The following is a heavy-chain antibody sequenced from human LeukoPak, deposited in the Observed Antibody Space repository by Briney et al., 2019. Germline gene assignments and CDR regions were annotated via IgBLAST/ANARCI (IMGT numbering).Heavy chain of an antibody. D-gene: IGHD6-19*01. V-gene: IGHV6-1*01. CDR3: ARDEATRGAVSD. CDR1: GDSVSSNSAA. J-gene: IGHJ4*02. Sequence: SQTLSLTCAISGDSVSSNSAAWNWIRQSPSRGLEWLGRTYYRSKWSNDYAISVKSRTSINPDTSKNQFSLQLNSVTPEDTAVYYCARDEATRGAVSDWGQGTLVTVSS. CDR2: TYYRSKWSN.